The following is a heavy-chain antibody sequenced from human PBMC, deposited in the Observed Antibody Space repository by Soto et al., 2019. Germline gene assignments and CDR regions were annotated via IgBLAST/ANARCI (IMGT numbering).Heavy chain of an antibody. Sequence: GGSLRLSCAASGFTFSSYAMSWVRQAPGKGLEWVSAISGSGGSTYYADSVKGRFTISRDNSKNTLYLQMNSLRAEDTAVYYCVSMVRGVITQAFDYWGQGTLVTVSS. CDR2: ISGSGGST. D-gene: IGHD3-10*01. V-gene: IGHV3-23*01. CDR1: GFTFSSYA. J-gene: IGHJ4*02. CDR3: VSMVRGVITQAFDY.